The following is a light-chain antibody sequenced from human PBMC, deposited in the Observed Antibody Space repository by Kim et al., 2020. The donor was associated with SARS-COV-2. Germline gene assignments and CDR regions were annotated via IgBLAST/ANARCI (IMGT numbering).Light chain of an antibody. CDR3: QAWGSGFRV. CDR2: VNSDGSH. Sequence: SAKLTCTSGSGHSTYAIAWHQQQPEKGPRYLMKVNSDGSHTKGDGIPYRFSASSSGAERYLTISSLRSEDEADYYCQAWGSGFRVFGGGTQLTVL. J-gene: IGLJ3*02. CDR1: SGHSTYA. V-gene: IGLV4-69*01.